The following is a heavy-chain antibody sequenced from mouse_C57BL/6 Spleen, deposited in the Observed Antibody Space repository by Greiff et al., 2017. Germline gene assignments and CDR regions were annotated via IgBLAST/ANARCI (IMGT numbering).Heavy chain of an antibody. CDR1: GYTFTDHT. J-gene: IGHJ1*03. CDR3: ARSLYYYGSSYAVGYFDV. CDR2: IYPRDGST. D-gene: IGHD1-1*01. V-gene: IGHV1-78*01. Sequence: QVQLQQSDAELVKPGASVKISCKVSGYTFTDHTIHWMKQRPEQGLEWIGYIYPRDGSTKYNEKFKGKATLTADKSSSTAYMQLNSLTSEDSAVYFCARSLYYYGSSYAVGYFDVWGTGTTVTVSS.